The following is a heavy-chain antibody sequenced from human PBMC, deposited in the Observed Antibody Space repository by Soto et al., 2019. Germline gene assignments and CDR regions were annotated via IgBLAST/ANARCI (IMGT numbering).Heavy chain of an antibody. D-gene: IGHD3-10*01. CDR3: TTGSTSTKNY. CDR1: GFSFSNAW. CDR2: IKSRADGGTT. V-gene: IGHV3-15*01. J-gene: IGHJ4*02. Sequence: GSLRLSCAASGFSFSNAWLSWVRQSPGKGLEWVGRIKSRADGGTTDYTAPVKGRFAISRDDSKNTLYLQMNSLKTEDTAVYYCTTGSTSTKNYWGQGILVTVSS.